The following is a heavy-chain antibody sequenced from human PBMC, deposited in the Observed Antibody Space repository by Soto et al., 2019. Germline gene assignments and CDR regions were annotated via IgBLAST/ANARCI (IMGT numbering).Heavy chain of an antibody. D-gene: IGHD3-3*01. CDR2: ISAYNGNT. CDR3: ARVGSIYDFWSGYLWYWFDP. Sequence: ASVKVSCKASGYTFTSYGISWVRQAPGQGLEWMGWISAYNGNTNYAQKLQGRVTMTTDTSTSTAYMELRSLRSDDTAVYYCARVGSIYDFWSGYLWYWFDPWGQGTLVTSPQ. CDR1: GYTFTSYG. J-gene: IGHJ5*02. V-gene: IGHV1-18*01.